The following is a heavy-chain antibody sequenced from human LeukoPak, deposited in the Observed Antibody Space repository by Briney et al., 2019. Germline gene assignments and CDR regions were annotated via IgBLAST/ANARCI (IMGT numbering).Heavy chain of an antibody. CDR1: GFTFSSYW. V-gene: IGHV3-53*01. Sequence: PGGSLRLSCAASGFTFSSYWMNWARQAPGNGLERVSVIYGDGRTSHSASVRGRFTISRDNSKNIVSLQMNNLRAEDTAVYYCARGRGLGVVSPYFDYWGQGTLVTVSS. J-gene: IGHJ4*02. D-gene: IGHD3-3*01. CDR3: ARGRGLGVVSPYFDY. CDR2: IYGDGRT.